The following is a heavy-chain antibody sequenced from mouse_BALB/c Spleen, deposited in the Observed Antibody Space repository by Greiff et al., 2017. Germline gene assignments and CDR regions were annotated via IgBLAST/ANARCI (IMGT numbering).Heavy chain of an antibody. Sequence: QVQLQQSGAELVKPGASVKLSCKASGYTFTSYWMHWVKQRPGQGLEWIGEINPSNGRTNYNEKFKSKATLTVDKSSSTAYMQLSSLTSEDSAVYYCARDTTGVAYWGQGTLVTVSA. CDR3: ARDTTGVAY. V-gene: IGHV1S81*02. CDR1: GYTFTSYW. J-gene: IGHJ3*01. D-gene: IGHD4-1*02. CDR2: INPSNGRT.